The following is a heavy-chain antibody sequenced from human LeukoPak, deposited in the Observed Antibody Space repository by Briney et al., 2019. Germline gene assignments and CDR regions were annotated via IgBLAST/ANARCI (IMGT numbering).Heavy chain of an antibody. J-gene: IGHJ4*02. CDR2: INASGRSA. D-gene: IGHD1-1*01. CDR3: AKEVLDDNWITIDY. Sequence: GGSLRLSCAASGFTFSNYGMSWVRQAPGKGLEWVTGINASGRSAYADSVKGRFTISRDNSKNTLYKQMNSLRAEDTALYYCAKEVLDDNWITIDYWGQGILVSVSS. V-gene: IGHV3-23*01. CDR1: GFTFSNYG.